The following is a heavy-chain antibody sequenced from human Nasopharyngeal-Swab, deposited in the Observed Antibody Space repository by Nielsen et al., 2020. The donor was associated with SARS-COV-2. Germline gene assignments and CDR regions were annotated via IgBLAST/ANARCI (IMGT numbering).Heavy chain of an antibody. CDR3: ARQPSNWFDP. CDR1: GGSISSSSYY. J-gene: IGHJ5*02. CDR2: FYYSGST. V-gene: IGHV4-39*01. Sequence: SETLSLTCTVSGGSISSSSYYWGWLRQPPGKGLEWIGSFYYSGSTYYNPSLKSRVTISVDTTKIPFSLKLSSLTAADTAAYYCARQPSNWFDPWGQGTLVTVSS.